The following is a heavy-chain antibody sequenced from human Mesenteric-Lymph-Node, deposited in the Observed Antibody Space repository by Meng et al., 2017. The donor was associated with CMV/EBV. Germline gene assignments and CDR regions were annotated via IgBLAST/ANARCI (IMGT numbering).Heavy chain of an antibody. V-gene: IGHV3-7*01. CDR2: IKQDGSET. D-gene: IGHD3-10*01. J-gene: IGHJ4*02. CDR1: GFIFSSYW. Sequence: GGSLRLSCAASGFIFSSYWMSWVRQAPGKGLEWVANIKQDGSETNYVDSVKGRFTISKDTAKNSLNLQMKNLRADDTAVYYCVRESVFSWFGSSDHYFDHWGQGALVTVSS. CDR3: VRESVFSWFGSSDHYFDH.